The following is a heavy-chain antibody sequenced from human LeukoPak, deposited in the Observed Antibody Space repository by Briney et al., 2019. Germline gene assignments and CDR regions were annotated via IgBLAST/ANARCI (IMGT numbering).Heavy chain of an antibody. CDR2: IYYSGST. Sequence: SQTLSLTCTVSGGSISSYYWSWIRQPPGKGLEWIGYIYYSGSTNYNPSLKSRVTISVDTSKNQFSLKLSSVTAADTAVYYCARREPDYYDFWSGYYGGGAFDIWGQGTMVTVSS. J-gene: IGHJ3*02. CDR3: ARREPDYYDFWSGYYGGGAFDI. D-gene: IGHD3-3*01. V-gene: IGHV4-59*08. CDR1: GGSISSYY.